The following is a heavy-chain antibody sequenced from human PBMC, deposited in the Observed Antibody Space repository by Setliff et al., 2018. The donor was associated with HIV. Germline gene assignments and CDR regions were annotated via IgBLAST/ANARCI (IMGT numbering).Heavy chain of an antibody. J-gene: IGHJ3*02. Sequence: SETLSLTCAVYVGSFSGYYWSWIRQPPGKGLEWIGEISHSGRTNYNPSLKSRVTISVDTSKNQFSLKLSSVTAADTAVYCCARGPLDSSGYRSDAFDIWGQGTMVTVSS. CDR3: ARGPLDSSGYRSDAFDI. CDR2: ISHSGRT. D-gene: IGHD3-22*01. V-gene: IGHV4-34*01. CDR1: VGSFSGYY.